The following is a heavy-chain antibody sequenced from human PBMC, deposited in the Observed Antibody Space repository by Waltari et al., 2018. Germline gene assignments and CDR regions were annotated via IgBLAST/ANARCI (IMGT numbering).Heavy chain of an antibody. D-gene: IGHD3-3*01. Sequence: EVQLVESGGGLVQPGGSLRLSCAASGFAFSSYWMHWVRQAPGEGLVWVAVINSGGTGPSYADSVKGRFTISRDNAKNTLHLQMNSLRVEDTAVYYCARVKCLEWLPQPAVLDYWGQGSLVTVSS. J-gene: IGHJ4*02. CDR1: GFAFSSYW. V-gene: IGHV3-74*01. CDR2: INSGGTGP. CDR3: ARVKCLEWLPQPAVLDY.